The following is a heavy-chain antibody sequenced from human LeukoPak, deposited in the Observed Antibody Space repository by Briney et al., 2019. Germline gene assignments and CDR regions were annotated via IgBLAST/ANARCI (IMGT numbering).Heavy chain of an antibody. D-gene: IGHD3-10*01. CDR1: GFTFSNAW. CDR3: ARAVVGSGYYYMDV. Sequence: GGSLRLSCAASGFTFSNAWMSWVRQAPGKGLEWVSSISSSSSYIYYADSVKGRFTISRDNAKNSLYLQMNSLRAEDTAVYYCARAVVGSGYYYMDVWGKGTTVTISS. CDR2: ISSSSSYI. J-gene: IGHJ6*03. V-gene: IGHV3-21*01.